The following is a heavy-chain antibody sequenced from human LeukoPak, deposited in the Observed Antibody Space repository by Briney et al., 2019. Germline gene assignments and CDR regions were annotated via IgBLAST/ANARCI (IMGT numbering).Heavy chain of an antibody. CDR2: ISGSGGSR. J-gene: IGHJ4*02. CDR1: GFPFTSYA. V-gene: IGHV3-23*01. D-gene: IGHD3-10*01. CDR3: AGWYGGGY. Sequence: GGPLRLSSAASGFPFTSYAMSGVRQAPGKGLEWVSAISGSGGSRYYADSVKGRFTISRDNSKNMLYLQMNSLRAEDTAVYYCAGWYGGGYWGQGTLVTVSS.